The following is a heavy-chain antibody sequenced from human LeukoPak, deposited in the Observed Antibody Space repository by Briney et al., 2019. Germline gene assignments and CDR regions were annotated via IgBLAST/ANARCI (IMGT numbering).Heavy chain of an antibody. CDR3: ARDPEYTWAARHAGGLDY. V-gene: IGHV1-8*02. D-gene: IGHD6-6*01. CDR2: VNPIDGNA. J-gene: IGHJ4*02. CDR1: GYTFTNYD. Sequence: GSSVNVSCKASGYTFTNYDINWLRQATRQRLKWVGSVNPIDGNAVSVEKFEGRLTMTRDTSINTAYMELSNLESEDTAVYYCARDPEYTWAARHAGGLDYWGQGTLVTVSS.